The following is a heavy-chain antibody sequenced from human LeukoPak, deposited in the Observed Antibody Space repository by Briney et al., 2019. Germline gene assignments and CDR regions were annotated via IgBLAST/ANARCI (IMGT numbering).Heavy chain of an antibody. D-gene: IGHD5-24*01. CDR2: ISYDGSNK. J-gene: IGHJ4*02. Sequence: GGSLRLSCAASGFTFSSYGMHWVRQAPGKGLEWVAVISYDGSNKYYADSVKGRFTISRDNSKNTLYLQMNSLRAEDTAVYYCARGSVEMATVFDYWGQGTLVTVSS. CDR3: ARGSVEMATVFDY. V-gene: IGHV3-30*03. CDR1: GFTFSSYG.